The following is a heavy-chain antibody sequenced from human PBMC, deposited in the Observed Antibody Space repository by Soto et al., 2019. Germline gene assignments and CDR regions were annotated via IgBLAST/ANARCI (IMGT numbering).Heavy chain of an antibody. D-gene: IGHD6-19*01. J-gene: IGHJ5*02. Sequence: GASVKVSCKASGFTFTSSAVQWVRQARGQRLEWIGWIVVGSGNTNYAQKFQERVTITRDMSTSTAYMELSSLRSEDTAVYYCAADSSWYSSGWYRLDPWGQGTLVTVS. CDR1: GFTFTSSA. CDR2: IVVGSGNT. V-gene: IGHV1-58*01. CDR3: AADSSWYSSGWYRLDP.